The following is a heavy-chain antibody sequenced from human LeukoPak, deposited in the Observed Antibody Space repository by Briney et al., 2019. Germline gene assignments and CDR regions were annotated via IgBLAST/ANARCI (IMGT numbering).Heavy chain of an antibody. J-gene: IGHJ4*02. CDR1: GYTFTSYG. Sequence: ASVKVSCKASGYTFTSYGISWVRQAPGQGLEWMGWISAYNGNTNYAQKLQGRVTMTTDTSTSTAYMELRSLRSDDTAVYYCARDFGRQQLAAFDYWGQGTLVTVSS. D-gene: IGHD6-13*01. V-gene: IGHV1-18*01. CDR2: ISAYNGNT. CDR3: ARDFGRQQLAAFDY.